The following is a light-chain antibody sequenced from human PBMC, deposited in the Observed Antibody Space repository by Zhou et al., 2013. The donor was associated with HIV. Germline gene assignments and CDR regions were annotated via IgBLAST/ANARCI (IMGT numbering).Light chain of an antibody. CDR3: QQSYRTPQT. CDR1: QTINSY. V-gene: IGKV1-39*01. Sequence: DIQMTQSPSSLSASVGDRVAITCRASQTINSYLNWYQQKPGKAPNLLIYGASSLQSGVPSRFRGSGSGTEFTLTISSLQREDFATYYCQQSYRTPQTFGQGTKLEIK. J-gene: IGKJ2*01. CDR2: GAS.